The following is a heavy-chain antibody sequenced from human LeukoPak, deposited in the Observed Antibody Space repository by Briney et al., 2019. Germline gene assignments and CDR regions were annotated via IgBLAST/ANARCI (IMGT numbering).Heavy chain of an antibody. CDR3: ARDVPYYYGSGSYFYRMDV. CDR2: ISAYNGNT. J-gene: IGHJ6*02. CDR1: GYTFTSYG. Sequence: ASVKVSCKASGYTFTSYGISWVRQAPGQGLEWMGWISAYNGNTNYAQKLQGRVTMTTDTSTSTAYMELRSLRSDDTAVYYCARDVPYYYGSGSYFYRMDVWGQGTTVTVSS. V-gene: IGHV1-18*01. D-gene: IGHD3-10*01.